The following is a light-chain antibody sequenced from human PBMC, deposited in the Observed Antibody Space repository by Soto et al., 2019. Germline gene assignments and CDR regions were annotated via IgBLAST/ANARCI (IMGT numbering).Light chain of an antibody. CDR2: DVS. CDR3: SSYTSSSNWV. J-gene: IGLJ3*02. V-gene: IGLV2-14*01. Sequence: QSVLTQPASVSGSPGQSITISCTGTSSDVGGYNYVSWYQQHPGKAPKLMIYDVSNRPSRVSNRFSGSKSGNTASLTISGLQAEDEADYYCSSYTSSSNWVFGGGTKVTVL. CDR1: SSDVGGYNY.